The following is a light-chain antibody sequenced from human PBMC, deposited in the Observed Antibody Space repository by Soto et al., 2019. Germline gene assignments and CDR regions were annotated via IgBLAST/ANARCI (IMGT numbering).Light chain of an antibody. CDR3: QVWYYLTDHWV. CDR2: YDS. CDR1: NIGDKS. J-gene: IGLJ3*02. V-gene: IGLV3-21*04. Sequence: SYELTQPPSASVAPGQTANIACGGNNIGDKSVHWYQQKPGQAPVLVIHYDSDRPSGIPDRFFCSNSGNTATLTISRVEAGDEDAYYCQVWYYLTDHWVFGGGTKLTVL.